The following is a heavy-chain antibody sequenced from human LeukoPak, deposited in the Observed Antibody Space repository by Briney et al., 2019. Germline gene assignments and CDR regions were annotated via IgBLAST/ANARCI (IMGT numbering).Heavy chain of an antibody. D-gene: IGHD3-22*01. Sequence: ASVKVSCKASGYTFTGYYMHWVRQAPGQGLEWMGWINPNSGGTNYAQKFQGRVTMTRDTSISTAYMELSRLRSDDTAVYYCARDQGYYDSSGRNYYWGQGTLVTVSS. V-gene: IGHV1-2*02. CDR2: INPNSGGT. CDR3: ARDQGYYDSSGRNYY. CDR1: GYTFTGYY. J-gene: IGHJ4*02.